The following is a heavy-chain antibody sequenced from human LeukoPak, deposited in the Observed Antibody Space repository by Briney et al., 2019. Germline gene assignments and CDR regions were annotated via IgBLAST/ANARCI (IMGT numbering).Heavy chain of an antibody. Sequence: ASVKVSCKAFGYTFTSYYMHWVRQPPGQGLEWMGIINPSGGSTSYAQKFQGRVTMTRDTSTSTVYMELSSLRSEDTAVYYCATVTNSGWYDYWGQGTLVTVSS. CDR1: GYTFTSYY. CDR3: ATVTNSGWYDY. J-gene: IGHJ4*02. CDR2: INPSGGST. D-gene: IGHD6-19*01. V-gene: IGHV1-46*01.